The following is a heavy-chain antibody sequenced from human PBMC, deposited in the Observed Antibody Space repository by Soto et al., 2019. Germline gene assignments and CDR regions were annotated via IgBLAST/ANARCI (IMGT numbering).Heavy chain of an antibody. D-gene: IGHD3-16*01. J-gene: IGHJ4*02. Sequence: SETLSLTCAVSGGSISSDYWWSWVRQPPGKGLEWIGESHHSGSTNYIQSLKSRVTMSLDKSNNQLSLKLSSVTAADTAVYYCARGFDYRLVYWGQGTLVTVSS. V-gene: IGHV4-4*02. CDR2: SHHSGST. CDR1: GGSISSDYW. CDR3: ARGFDYRLVY.